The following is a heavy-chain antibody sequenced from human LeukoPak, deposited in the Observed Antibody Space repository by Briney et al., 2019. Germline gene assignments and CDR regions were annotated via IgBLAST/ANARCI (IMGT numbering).Heavy chain of an antibody. D-gene: IGHD4-17*01. CDR2: IRYDGSNK. CDR3: AREYGYYFDY. V-gene: IGHV3-30*02. J-gene: IGHJ4*02. CDR1: GFTFSSYG. Sequence: PGGSLRLSCAASGFTFSSYGMHWVRQAPGKGLEWVAFIRYDGSNKYYADSVKGRFTISRDNSKNTLYLQMNSLRAEDTAVYYCAREYGYYFDYWGQGTLVTVSS.